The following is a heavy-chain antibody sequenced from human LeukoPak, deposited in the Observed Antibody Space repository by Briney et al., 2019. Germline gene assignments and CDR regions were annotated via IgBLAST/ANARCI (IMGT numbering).Heavy chain of an antibody. J-gene: IGHJ4*02. CDR2: ISGSGGST. D-gene: IGHD3-9*01. CDR1: GFTFSSYA. Sequence: PGGSLRLSCAASGFTFSSYAMSWVRQAPGEGLEWVSAISGSGGSTYYADSVKGRFTISRDNSKNTLYLQMNSLRAEDTAVYYCAKDRYYDILTGYYMRWGQGTLVTVSS. CDR3: AKDRYYDILTGYYMR. V-gene: IGHV3-23*01.